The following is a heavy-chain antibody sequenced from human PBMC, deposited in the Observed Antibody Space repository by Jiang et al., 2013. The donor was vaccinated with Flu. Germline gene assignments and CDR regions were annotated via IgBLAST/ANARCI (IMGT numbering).Heavy chain of an antibody. V-gene: IGHV3-53*04. J-gene: IGHJ4*02. CDR3: ARAHEGVRGVIDY. CDR2: IYSGGDT. Sequence: QLLESGGGLVQPGGSLRLSCAASGFSVSGTYMKWVRQAPGKGLEWVSGIYSGGDTYYGDSVKGRFTISRHNSKNTLFLQMNTLRTDDTAVYYCARAHEGVRGVIDYWGQGTLVTVSS. CDR1: GFSVSGTY. D-gene: IGHD3-10*01.